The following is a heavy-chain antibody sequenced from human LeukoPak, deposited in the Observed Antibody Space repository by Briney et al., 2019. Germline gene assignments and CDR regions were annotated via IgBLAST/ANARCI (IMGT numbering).Heavy chain of an antibody. J-gene: IGHJ4*02. CDR3: ARRRGDFWSDYYAFDY. Sequence: NPSETLSLTCTVSGGSISNSYWSWIRQPPGKGLEWIGYIYYSGDTNYNPSLTSRVTISLEKSKNQFSLKLSSATAADTAVYYCARRRGDFWSDYYAFDYWGQGTLVTISS. V-gene: IGHV4-59*08. CDR1: GGSISNSY. D-gene: IGHD3-3*01. CDR2: IYYSGDT.